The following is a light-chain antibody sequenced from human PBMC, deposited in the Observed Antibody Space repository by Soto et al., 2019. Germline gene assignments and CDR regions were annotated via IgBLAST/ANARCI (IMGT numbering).Light chain of an antibody. Sequence: QAVVAQPPSISAAPGQKVTISCSGSSSNIGGNYVSWYQHVPRTAPKLLIYDNYKRASGSPDRFSASKSGTSATRGITGLQTGDEADYYCGTWDSSLDTVVFGGGTQLTVL. CDR2: DNY. CDR1: SSNIGGNY. J-gene: IGLJ2*01. CDR3: GTWDSSLDTVV. V-gene: IGLV1-51*01.